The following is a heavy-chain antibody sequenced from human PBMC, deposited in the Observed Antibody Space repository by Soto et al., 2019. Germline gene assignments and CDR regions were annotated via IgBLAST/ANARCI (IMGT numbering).Heavy chain of an antibody. CDR3: ARLELPIYYYYGMDV. D-gene: IGHD1-7*01. Sequence: ASVKVSCKASGYTFTSYGISWVRQAPGQGLEWMGWISAYNGNTNYAQKLQGRVTMTTDTSTSTAYMELRSLRSDDTAVYYCARLELPIYYYYGMDVWGQGTTVTVSS. CDR1: GYTFTSYG. V-gene: IGHV1-18*01. J-gene: IGHJ6*02. CDR2: ISAYNGNT.